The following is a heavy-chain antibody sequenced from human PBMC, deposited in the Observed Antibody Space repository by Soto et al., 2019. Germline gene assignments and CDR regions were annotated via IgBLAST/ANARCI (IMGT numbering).Heavy chain of an antibody. J-gene: IGHJ5*02. CDR2: IYWNDDE. CDR3: AHRGYGNYPRDNWFDP. Sequence: QITLRESGPTLVKPTQTLTLTCSFSGFSLSTGGRGVGWIRQPPGKALEWLALIYWNDDERYSPSLKNRLTITKDTSKNQVVLTLTNIDPVDTATYYCAHRGYGNYPRDNWFDPWRQGSLVTVSS. CDR1: GFSLSTGGRG. V-gene: IGHV2-5*01. D-gene: IGHD4-17*01.